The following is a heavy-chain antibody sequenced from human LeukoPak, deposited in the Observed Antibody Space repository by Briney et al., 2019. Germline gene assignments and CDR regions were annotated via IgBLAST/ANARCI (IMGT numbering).Heavy chain of an antibody. D-gene: IGHD4-17*01. CDR1: GFTFSTYS. Sequence: GGSLRLSCAASGFTFSTYSMNWVRQAPGKGLEWVSSISSSSSYIYYADSVKGRFTISRDNAKNSLYLQMNSLRAEDTAVYYCARENYPTTVPTWSNGMDVWGQGTTVTVSS. V-gene: IGHV3-21*01. J-gene: IGHJ6*02. CDR3: ARENYPTTVPTWSNGMDV. CDR2: ISSSSSYI.